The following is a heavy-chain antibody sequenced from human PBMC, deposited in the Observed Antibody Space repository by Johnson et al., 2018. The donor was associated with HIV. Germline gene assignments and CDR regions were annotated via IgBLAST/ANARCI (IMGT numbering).Heavy chain of an antibody. CDR2: ISYDGSNK. Sequence: QVQLVESGGGVVQHGRSLRLSCAASGFTFSSYAMHWVRQAPGKGLEWVAVISYDGSNKYYADSVKGRFTISRDNSKNTLYLQMNSLRAEDTAVYYCARGSYNFWSGEREAFDIWGQGTMVTVSS. CDR3: ARGSYNFWSGEREAFDI. V-gene: IGHV3-30-3*01. D-gene: IGHD3-3*01. J-gene: IGHJ3*02. CDR1: GFTFSSYA.